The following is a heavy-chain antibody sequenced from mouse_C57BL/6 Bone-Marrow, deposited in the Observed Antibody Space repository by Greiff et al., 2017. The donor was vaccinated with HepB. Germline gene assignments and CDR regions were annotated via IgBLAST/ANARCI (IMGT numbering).Heavy chain of an antibody. D-gene: IGHD1-1*01. J-gene: IGHJ4*01. CDR1: GFTFSDYG. V-gene: IGHV5-17*01. CDR2: ISSGSSTI. Sequence: EVQLVESGGGLVKPGGSLKLSCAASGFTFSDYGMHWVRQAPEKGLEWVAYISSGSSTIYYADTVKGRFTISRDNAKNNLFLQMTSLRSEDTAMYYCARGGYGSVYAMDYWGQGTSVTVSS. CDR3: ARGGYGSVYAMDY.